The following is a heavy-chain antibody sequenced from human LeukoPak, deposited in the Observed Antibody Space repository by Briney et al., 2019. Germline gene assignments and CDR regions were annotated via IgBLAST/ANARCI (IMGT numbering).Heavy chain of an antibody. CDR1: GYTFTSYG. CDR2: ISAYNGNT. V-gene: IGHV1-18*04. CDR3: ARANVPRELDDMTTGPAGTWTGEYYFDY. J-gene: IGHJ4*02. Sequence: ASVKVSCTASGYTFTSYGISWVRQAPGQGLEWMGWISAYNGNTNYAQKLQGRVTMTTDTSTSTAYMELRSLRSDDTAVYYCARANVPRELDDMTTGPAGTWTGEYYFDYWGQGTLVTVSS. D-gene: IGHD4-17*01.